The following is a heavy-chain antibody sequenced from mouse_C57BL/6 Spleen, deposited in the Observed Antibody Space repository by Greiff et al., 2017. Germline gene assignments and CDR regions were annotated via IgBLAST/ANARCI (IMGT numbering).Heavy chain of an antibody. CDR2: IYPGDGDT. CDR3: ARWETGTYFDV. J-gene: IGHJ1*03. V-gene: IGHV1-80*01. Sequence: VQVVESGAELVKPGASVKISCKASGYAFSSYWMNWVKQRPGKGLEWIGQIYPGDGDTNYNGKFKGKATLTADKSSSTAYMQLSSLTSEDSAVYFFARWETGTYFDVWGTGTTVTVSS. D-gene: IGHD4-1*01. CDR1: GYAFSSYW.